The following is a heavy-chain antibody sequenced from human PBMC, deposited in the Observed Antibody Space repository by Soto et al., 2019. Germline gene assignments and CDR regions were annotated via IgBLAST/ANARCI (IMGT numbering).Heavy chain of an antibody. Sequence: SETLSLTCTVSGGSISSYYWSWIRQHPGKGLEWIGYIYYSGSTYYNPSLKSRVTISVDTSKNQFSLKLSSVTAADTAVYYCARRIAAAAPFDYWGQGTLVTVSS. CDR1: GGSISSYY. CDR3: ARRIAAAAPFDY. J-gene: IGHJ4*02. V-gene: IGHV4-59*06. D-gene: IGHD6-13*01. CDR2: IYYSGST.